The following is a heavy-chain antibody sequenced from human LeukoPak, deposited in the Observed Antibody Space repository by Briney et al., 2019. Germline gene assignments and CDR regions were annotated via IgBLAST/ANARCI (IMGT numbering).Heavy chain of an antibody. J-gene: IGHJ6*03. Sequence: PGGSLRLSCAASGFTFSNYGMHWVRQAPGKGLDWVAFIHYDGSNKYYADSVKGRFTISRDDSKNTLYLQMNRLRAEDTAVYYCAREYYYYYMDVWGKGTTVTISS. CDR2: IHYDGSNK. CDR1: GFTFSNYG. D-gene: IGHD1-26*01. V-gene: IGHV3-30*02. CDR3: AREYYYYYMDV.